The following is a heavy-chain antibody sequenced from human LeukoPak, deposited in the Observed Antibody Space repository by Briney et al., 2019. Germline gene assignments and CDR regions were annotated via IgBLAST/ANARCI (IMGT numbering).Heavy chain of an antibody. CDR2: ISSSSSTI. CDR1: GFTFSSYS. CDR3: ARDSEYSGYDGCIDY. V-gene: IGHV3-48*01. D-gene: IGHD5-12*01. Sequence: GGSLRLSCAASGFTFSSYSMNWVRQAPGKGLEWVSYISSSSSTIYYADSVKGRFTISRDSAKNSLYLQMNSLRAEDTAVYYCARDSEYSGYDGCIDYWGQGTLVTVSS. J-gene: IGHJ4*02.